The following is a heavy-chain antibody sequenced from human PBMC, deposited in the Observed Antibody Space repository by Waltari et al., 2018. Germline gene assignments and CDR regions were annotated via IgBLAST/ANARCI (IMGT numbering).Heavy chain of an antibody. D-gene: IGHD3-3*01. J-gene: IGHJ4*02. CDR1: GYSISRGSD. Sequence: QVQLQESGPGLVKPSETLSLTCVVSGYSISRGSDWGWIRPPPGKGLARIGSIYHSGSTYYNPSLKSRVTMSIDTSRNQFSLKLTSVTAADTAVYYCARHGTRITMTSSFHYWGQGTLVTVSS. CDR2: IYHSGST. CDR3: ARHGTRITMTSSFHY. V-gene: IGHV4-38-2*01.